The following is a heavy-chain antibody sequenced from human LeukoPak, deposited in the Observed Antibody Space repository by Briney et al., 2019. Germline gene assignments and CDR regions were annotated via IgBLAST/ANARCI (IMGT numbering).Heavy chain of an antibody. V-gene: IGHV4-34*01. CDR1: GGSFSGYY. Sequence: SETLSLTCAVYGGSFSGYYWSWIRQPPGKGLGWIGEINHSGSTNYNPSLKSRVTVSLDTSKKNFSLRLSSVTAADTAVYYCARLWIVATWFDAWGQGALVTVSS. D-gene: IGHD2-2*03. J-gene: IGHJ5*02. CDR3: ARLWIVATWFDA. CDR2: INHSGST.